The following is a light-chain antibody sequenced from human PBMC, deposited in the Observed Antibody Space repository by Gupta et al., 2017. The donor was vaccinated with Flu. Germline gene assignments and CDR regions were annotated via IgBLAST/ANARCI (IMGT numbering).Light chain of an antibody. CDR2: KVS. Sequence: IACRACQSLVSSEGNTYLHWSQQKQGQYPRRRIHKVSNRDSGAPSIFSVSWSGTDFTLKISRVEADDVGVYYCMQGTGWSYAFGQGTKLEI. J-gene: IGKJ2*01. CDR3: MQGTGWSYA. CDR1: QSLVSSEGNTY. V-gene: IGKV2-30*01.